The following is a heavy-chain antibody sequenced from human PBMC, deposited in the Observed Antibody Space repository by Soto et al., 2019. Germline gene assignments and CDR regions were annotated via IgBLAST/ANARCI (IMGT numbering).Heavy chain of an antibody. CDR2: ISTYNGNT. CDR1: GYTFTSSV. J-gene: IGHJ5*01. CDR3: ARVQEVEPPANNFFDF. Sequence: QVQLVQSGAEVKMPGASVKVSCKASGYTFTSSVISWLRQAPGQGLEWMGWISTYNGNTNYAQKFQGRLTMTTDTSTTTAYMELRSLRSDDTAVYSCARVQEVEPPANNFFDFWGQGTLVTVSS. V-gene: IGHV1-18*01. D-gene: IGHD2-2*01.